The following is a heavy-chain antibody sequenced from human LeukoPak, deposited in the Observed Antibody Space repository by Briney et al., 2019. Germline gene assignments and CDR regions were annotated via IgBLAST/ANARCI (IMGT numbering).Heavy chain of an antibody. D-gene: IGHD1-20*01. CDR1: GFTFSSYG. Sequence: GGSLRLSCAASGFTFSSYGMQWVRQAPGKGLEGGAVISYDGSNKYYADPVKGRFTISRDNSKNTLYLQMNSLRAEGTAVYYCARDGGYNWKGYSFDYWGQATLVTVSS. CDR2: ISYDGSNK. J-gene: IGHJ4*02. V-gene: IGHV3-30*03. CDR3: ARDGGYNWKGYSFDY.